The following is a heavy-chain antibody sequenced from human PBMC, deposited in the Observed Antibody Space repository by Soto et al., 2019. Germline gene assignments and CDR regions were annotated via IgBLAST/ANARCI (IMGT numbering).Heavy chain of an antibody. CDR2: MNPNSGNT. V-gene: IGHV1-8*01. CDR3: ARELSSSWRFDY. D-gene: IGHD6-13*01. CDR1: GYTFTSYD. J-gene: IGHJ4*02. Sequence: QVQLVQSGAEVKKPGDSVKVSCKASGYTFTSYDINWVRQATGQGLEWMGWMNPNSGNTGYAQKFQGRVTMTRNTSISTAYLELSSLKSEDTAVYYCARELSSSWRFDYWGQATLVTVSS.